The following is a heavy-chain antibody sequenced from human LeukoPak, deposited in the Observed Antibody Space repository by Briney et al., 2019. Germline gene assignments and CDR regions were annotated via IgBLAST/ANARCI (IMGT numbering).Heavy chain of an antibody. Sequence: GGSLRLSCAASGFTFSSYGMHWVRQAPGKGLEWVAVISYDGSNKYYADSVKGRFTISRDNSKNTLYLQMNSLRAEDTAVYYCARDGSGVARTSYFDYWGQGTLVTVSS. D-gene: IGHD6-19*01. CDR2: ISYDGSNK. CDR3: ARDGSGVARTSYFDY. CDR1: GFTFSSYG. J-gene: IGHJ4*02. V-gene: IGHV3-30*03.